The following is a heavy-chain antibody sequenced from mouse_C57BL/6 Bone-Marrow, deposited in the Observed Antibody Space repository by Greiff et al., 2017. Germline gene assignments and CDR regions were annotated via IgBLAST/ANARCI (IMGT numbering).Heavy chain of an antibody. Sequence: VQLQQSGPVLVKPGASVKMSCKASGYTFTDYYMNWVKQSHGKSLEWIGVINPYNGGTSYNQKFKGKATLTVDKSPSTAYMELNSLTSEDSAVYYCARATAQATSWFAYWGQGTLVTVSA. V-gene: IGHV1-19*01. D-gene: IGHD3-2*02. CDR2: INPYNGGT. CDR3: ARATAQATSWFAY. J-gene: IGHJ3*01. CDR1: GYTFTDYY.